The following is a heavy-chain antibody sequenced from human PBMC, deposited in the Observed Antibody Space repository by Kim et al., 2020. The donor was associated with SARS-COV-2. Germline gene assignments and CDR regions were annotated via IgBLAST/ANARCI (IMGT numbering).Heavy chain of an antibody. Sequence: GGSLRLSCAASGFAFSTSWMSWVRQAPGKGLEWVANIKEDGSEKNYVDSVKGQFTISRDNTKNSLYLQMNSLRAEDTAVYYCARGGWYSGSWGQGTLVTV. CDR1: GFAFSTSW. CDR3: ARGGWYSGS. CDR2: IKEDGSEK. J-gene: IGHJ4*02. V-gene: IGHV3-7*01. D-gene: IGHD2-15*01.